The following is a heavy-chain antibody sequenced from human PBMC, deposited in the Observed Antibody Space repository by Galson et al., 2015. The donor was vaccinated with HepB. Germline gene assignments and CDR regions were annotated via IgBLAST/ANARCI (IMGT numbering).Heavy chain of an antibody. V-gene: IGHV1-69*13. CDR2: IIPIFGTA. J-gene: IGHJ6*03. D-gene: IGHD4-23*01. Sequence: SVKVSCKASGGTFSSYAISWVRQAPGQGLEWMGGIIPIFGTANYAQKFQGRVTITADESTSTAYMELSSLRSEDTAVYYCARSPLGDYSGNSHQHYYYYYYMDVWGKGTTVTVSS. CDR3: ARSPLGDYSGNSHQHYYYYYYMDV. CDR1: GGTFSSYA.